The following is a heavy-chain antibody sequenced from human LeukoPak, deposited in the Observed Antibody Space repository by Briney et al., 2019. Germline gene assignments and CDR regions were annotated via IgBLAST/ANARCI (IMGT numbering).Heavy chain of an antibody. V-gene: IGHV3-21*01. CDR1: GFTFSSYN. CDR3: ARDLLGYNYYYMDV. Sequence: GGSLRLSCAASGFTFSSYNMNWVRQAPGKGLEWVSSISSSDSYIYYADSVKGRFTISRDNAKNSLFLQMNSLRAEDTAVYYCARDLLGYNYYYMDVWGKGTTVTVSS. J-gene: IGHJ6*03. CDR2: ISSSDSYI. D-gene: IGHD3-16*02.